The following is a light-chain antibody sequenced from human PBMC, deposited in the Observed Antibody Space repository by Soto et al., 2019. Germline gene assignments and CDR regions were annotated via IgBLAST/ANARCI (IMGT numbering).Light chain of an antibody. CDR1: SGSIASNY. CDR3: QSYDSRNWV. J-gene: IGLJ3*02. V-gene: IGLV6-57*01. Sequence: NFMLTQPHSVSESPGKTVTISCTRSSGSIASNYVQWYQQRPGSSHTTVIYEDNQRPSGVPDRFSGSIDSSSNSSSLTLSGLQTVDEAAYYCQSYDSRNWVFGGGTKLNVL. CDR2: EDN.